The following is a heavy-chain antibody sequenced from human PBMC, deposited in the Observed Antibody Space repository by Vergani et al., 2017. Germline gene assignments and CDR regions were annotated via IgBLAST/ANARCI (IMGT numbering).Heavy chain of an antibody. CDR2: IGVDGDR. J-gene: IGHJ6*04. V-gene: IGHV3-13*01. CDR3: TKEFCGTCNCYGWNHLEV. CDR1: GFTFSSND. D-gene: IGHD1-1*01. Sequence: VESGGGLVQPGGSLRLSCTVSGFTFSSNDFHWVRQTAGKGLEWVSSIGVDGDRYYSDSVKGRFTISRDNGQSYLYLDMDNLRVEDTALYFCTKEFCGTCNCYGWNHLEVWGEGTSVTVSS.